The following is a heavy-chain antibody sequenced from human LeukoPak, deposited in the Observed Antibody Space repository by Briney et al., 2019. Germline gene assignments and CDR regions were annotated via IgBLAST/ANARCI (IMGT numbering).Heavy chain of an antibody. D-gene: IGHD1-26*01. CDR3: ARLPSGSYYVHWFDP. V-gene: IGHV1-18*01. CDR1: GYTFTSYG. CDR2: ISAYNGNT. J-gene: IGHJ5*02. Sequence: GASVKVSCKASGYTFTSYGISWVRQAPGQGLEWMGWISAYNGNTNYAQKLQGRVTMTTDTSTSTAYMELRSLRSDDTAVYYCARLPSGSYYVHWFDPWGQGTLVTVSS.